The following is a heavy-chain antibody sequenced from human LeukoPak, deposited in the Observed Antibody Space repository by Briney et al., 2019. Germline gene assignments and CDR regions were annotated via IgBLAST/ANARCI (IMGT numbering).Heavy chain of an antibody. CDR1: GYTFTSYG. D-gene: IGHD5-18*01. Sequence: GASVKVSCKASGYTFTSYGISWVREAPGQGLEWMGWISAYNGNTNYAQKLQGRVTMTSDTTTCTAYMELRSLRSDDTAMYYCAGDRERMVGYSIATEPFDYWRERTPDTVSS. CDR2: ISAYNGNT. V-gene: IGHV1-18*01. CDR3: AGDRERMVGYSIATEPFDY. J-gene: IGHJ4*02.